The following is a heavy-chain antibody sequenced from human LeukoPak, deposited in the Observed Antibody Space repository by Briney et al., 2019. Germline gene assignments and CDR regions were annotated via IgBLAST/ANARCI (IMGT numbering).Heavy chain of an antibody. CDR3: AKRTGYCSTTSCYEDN. D-gene: IGHD2-2*01. V-gene: IGHV3-23*01. CDR1: GFPFSSYT. Sequence: GGSLRLSCAASGFPFSSYTMSWVRQAPGKGLEWVSGISGSGGSTYYADSVKGRFTISKDNSKNTLFLQMNSLRAEDTAVYYCAKRTGYCSTTSCYEDNWGQGTLVTVSS. J-gene: IGHJ4*02. CDR2: ISGSGGST.